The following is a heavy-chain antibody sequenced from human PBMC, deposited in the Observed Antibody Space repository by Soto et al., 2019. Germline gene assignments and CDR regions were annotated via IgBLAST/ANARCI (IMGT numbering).Heavy chain of an antibody. Sequence: SETLSLTCSVSGGSISGSYWSWIRQSPGKGLEWLGYVYYTGSTNYSPSLRSRVSISVDTSKNEFSLRLSSVTAADTAVYFCARSVAVPGAHIDYWGQGTQVTVPS. CDR1: GGSISGSY. CDR3: ARSVAVPGAHIDY. D-gene: IGHD6-19*01. V-gene: IGHV4-59*01. CDR2: VYYTGST. J-gene: IGHJ4*02.